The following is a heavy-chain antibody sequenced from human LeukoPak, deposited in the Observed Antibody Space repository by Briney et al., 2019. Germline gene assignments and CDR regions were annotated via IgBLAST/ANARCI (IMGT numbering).Heavy chain of an antibody. J-gene: IGHJ4*02. CDR2: INPNSGGT. CDR1: GYTFTGYY. V-gene: IGHV1-2*02. Sequence: GASVKVSCKASGYTFTGYYMHWVRQAHGQGLEWMGWINPNSGGTNYAQKFQGRVTMTRGTSISTAYMELSRLRSDDTAVYYCARGSDDFWSGYSPSYWGQGTLVTVSS. CDR3: ARGSDDFWSGYSPSY. D-gene: IGHD3-3*01.